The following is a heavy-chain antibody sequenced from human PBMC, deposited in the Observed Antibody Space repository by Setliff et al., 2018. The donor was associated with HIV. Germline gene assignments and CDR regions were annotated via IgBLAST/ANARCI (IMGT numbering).Heavy chain of an antibody. CDR2: ITSSSGYM. CDR1: GFTFSSYN. D-gene: IGHD1-26*01. J-gene: IGHJ4*02. Sequence: GGSLRLSCAASGFTFSSYNMNWVRQAPGKGLEWVPSITSSSGYMYYADSVKGRFTISRDNAKNSLYLQMNGLRAEDTAVYYWARDDNAGGIDYWGQGTLVTVSS. CDR3: ARDDNAGGIDY. V-gene: IGHV3-21*01.